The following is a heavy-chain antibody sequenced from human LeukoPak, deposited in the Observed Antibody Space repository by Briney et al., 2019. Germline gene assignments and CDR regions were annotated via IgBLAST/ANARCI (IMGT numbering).Heavy chain of an antibody. J-gene: IGHJ3*02. D-gene: IGHD3-22*01. CDR1: GGSISSSSYY. V-gene: IGHV4-39*07. CDR3: AREAGYYDSSGYYGI. CDR2: IYHSGST. Sequence: SETLSLTCTVSGGSISSSSYYWGWIRQPPGKGLEWIGSIYHSGSTYYNPSLKSRVTISVDTSKNQFSLKLSSVTAADTAVYYCAREAGYYDSSGYYGIWGQGTMVTVSS.